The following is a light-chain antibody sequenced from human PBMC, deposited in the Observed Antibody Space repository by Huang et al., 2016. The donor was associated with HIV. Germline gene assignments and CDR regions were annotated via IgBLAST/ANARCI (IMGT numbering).Light chain of an antibody. CDR2: QAS. V-gene: IGKV1-5*03. CDR1: QSVSSW. CDR3: QQYQSYPYT. Sequence: DIQMTQSPSTLSAFVGDRVTITCRASQSVSSWLAWYQQKPGKAPKLHIYQASSLESGVPSRFSGSGSGTEFTLAISSLQPDDFASYYCQQYQSYPYTFGQGTNLEIK. J-gene: IGKJ2*01.